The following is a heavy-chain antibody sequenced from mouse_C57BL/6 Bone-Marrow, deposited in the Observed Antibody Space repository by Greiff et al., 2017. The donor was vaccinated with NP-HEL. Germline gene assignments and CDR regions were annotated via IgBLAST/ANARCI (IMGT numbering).Heavy chain of an antibody. Sequence: QVQLQQSGAELAKPGASVKLSCKASGYTFTSYWMHWVKQRPGQDLEWIGYINPSSGYTKYNQKFKDKATLTADKSSSTAYMQLSSLTYEDSAVYYCVYGSSWFAYWGQGTLVTVSA. J-gene: IGHJ3*01. CDR2: INPSSGYT. V-gene: IGHV1-7*01. D-gene: IGHD1-1*02. CDR3: VYGSSWFAY. CDR1: GYTFTSYW.